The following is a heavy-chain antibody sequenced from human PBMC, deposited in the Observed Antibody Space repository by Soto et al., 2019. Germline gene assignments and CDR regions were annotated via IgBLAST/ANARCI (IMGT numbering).Heavy chain of an antibody. CDR3: ARVPHLGYCSGGSCGDFDY. CDR2: ISSSSSYI. J-gene: IGHJ4*02. V-gene: IGHV3-21*01. D-gene: IGHD2-15*01. Sequence: GGSLRLSCAASGVTFSSYSMNWVRQAPGKGLEWVSFISSSSSYIYYADPVKGRFTISRDNAKNSLYLQMNSLRAEDTAVYYCARVPHLGYCSGGSCGDFDYWGQGTLVTVSS. CDR1: GVTFSSYS.